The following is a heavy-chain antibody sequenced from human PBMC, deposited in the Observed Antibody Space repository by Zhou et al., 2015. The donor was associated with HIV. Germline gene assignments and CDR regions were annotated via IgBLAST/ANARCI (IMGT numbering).Heavy chain of an antibody. J-gene: IGHJ3*02. Sequence: LMQSGTEVTKPGSSVKVSCKACGGTFSGSDVSWVRQAPGQGLEWMGGITPLFDIKNYAQKFRARLTITVDQYTNTAYMELSSLTSEDAAIYFCARSSVNHDNAFDIWGQGTKVIVSS. CDR2: ITPLFDIK. CDR1: GGTFSGSD. V-gene: IGHV1-69*17. D-gene: IGHD3-22*01. CDR3: ARSSVNHDNAFDI.